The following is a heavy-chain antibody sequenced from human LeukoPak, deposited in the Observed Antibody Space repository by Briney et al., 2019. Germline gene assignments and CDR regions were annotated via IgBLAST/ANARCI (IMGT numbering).Heavy chain of an antibody. CDR1: GYTFTSYG. Sequence: EASVKVSCKASGYTFTSYGISWVRQAPGQGLEWMGWISAYNGNTNYAQKLQGRVTMTTDTSTSTAYMELRSLRSDDTAVYYCARDGEGDYGDNYYYYGMDVWGQGTTVTVSS. J-gene: IGHJ6*02. CDR2: ISAYNGNT. CDR3: ARDGEGDYGDNYYYYGMDV. D-gene: IGHD4-17*01. V-gene: IGHV1-18*01.